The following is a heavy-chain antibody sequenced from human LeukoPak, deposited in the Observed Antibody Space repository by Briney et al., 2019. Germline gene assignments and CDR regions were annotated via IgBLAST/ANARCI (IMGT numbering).Heavy chain of an antibody. CDR3: AKDSGYDYIDY. CDR2: IWYDGSNK. D-gene: IGHD5-12*01. V-gene: IGHV3-33*06. J-gene: IGHJ4*02. Sequence: GGSLRLSCAASGFTFSSYGMHWVRQAPGKGLEWVAVIWYDGSNKYYADSVKGRFTISRDNSKSTLYLQMNSLRAEDTAVYYCAKDSGYDYIDYWGQGTLVTVSS. CDR1: GFTFSSYG.